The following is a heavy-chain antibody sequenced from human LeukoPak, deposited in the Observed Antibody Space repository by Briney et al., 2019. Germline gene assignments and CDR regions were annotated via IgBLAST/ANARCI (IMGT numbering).Heavy chain of an antibody. J-gene: IGHJ5*02. CDR2: IYPGDSDT. V-gene: IGHV5-51*01. D-gene: IGHD6-6*01. Sequence: GESLKISCKGSGYTFTNDWIGWVRQMPGKGLEWMGIIYPGDSDTRYSPSFQGQVTISADKSISTAYLQWSSLKASDTAMYYCARDASSSSGWFDPWGQGTLVTVSS. CDR1: GYTFTNDW. CDR3: ARDASSSSGWFDP.